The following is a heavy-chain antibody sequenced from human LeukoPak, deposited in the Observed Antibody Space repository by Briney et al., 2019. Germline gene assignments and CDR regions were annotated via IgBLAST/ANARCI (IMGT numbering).Heavy chain of an antibody. CDR1: GGSISSYY. Sequence: SETLSLTCTVSGGSISSYYWSWIRQPPGKGLEWIGYIYYSGSTNYNPSLKSRVTISVDTSKNQFSLKLSSVTAADTAVYYCARTGGDTMIVVGSAFDIWGQGTMVTVSS. CDR2: IYYSGST. CDR3: ARTGGDTMIVVGSAFDI. D-gene: IGHD3-22*01. J-gene: IGHJ3*02. V-gene: IGHV4-59*01.